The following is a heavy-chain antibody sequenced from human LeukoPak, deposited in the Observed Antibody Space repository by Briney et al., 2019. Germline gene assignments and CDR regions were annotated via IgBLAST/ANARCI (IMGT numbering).Heavy chain of an antibody. J-gene: IGHJ6*03. Sequence: QPGGSLRLSCAASGFTFSSYEMNWVRQAPGKGLEWVSYISTSGSTKYYADSVKGRLTISRDNSKNTLYLQMNSLRAEDTAVYHCAGSNTYYYYYMDVWGKGTTVTVSS. CDR2: ISTSGSTK. V-gene: IGHV3-48*03. D-gene: IGHD2/OR15-2a*01. CDR1: GFTFSSYE. CDR3: AGSNTYYYYYMDV.